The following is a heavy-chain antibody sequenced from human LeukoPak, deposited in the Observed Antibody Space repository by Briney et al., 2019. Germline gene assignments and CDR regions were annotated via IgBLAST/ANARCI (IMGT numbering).Heavy chain of an antibody. CDR3: AKDGDYSDYDIDY. J-gene: IGHJ4*02. Sequence: GGSLRLSCAASGFTFSSYAMSWVRQAPGKGLEWVSLITWDGSTTYYADSVKDRFTISRDNSKNFLYLQMNTLTTEDTAVYFCAKDGDYSDYDIDYWGQGTLVTVSS. CDR1: GFTFSSYA. D-gene: IGHD5-12*01. V-gene: IGHV3-43*02. CDR2: ITWDGSTT.